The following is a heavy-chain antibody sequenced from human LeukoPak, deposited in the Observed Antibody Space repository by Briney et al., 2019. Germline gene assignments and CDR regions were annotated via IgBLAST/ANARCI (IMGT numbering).Heavy chain of an antibody. V-gene: IGHV3-11*01. CDR1: GLTFSDYY. J-gene: IGHJ2*01. Sequence: SGGSLRLSCAASGLTFSDYYMSWIRQAPGKGLEWVSYMSSSGSTIYYADSVKGRFTISRDNAKNSPYLQMNSLRAEDTAVYSCVRDYCSGGSCYWYYDFWGRGTLVTVSS. D-gene: IGHD2-15*01. CDR2: MSSSGSTI. CDR3: VRDYCSGGSCYWYYDF.